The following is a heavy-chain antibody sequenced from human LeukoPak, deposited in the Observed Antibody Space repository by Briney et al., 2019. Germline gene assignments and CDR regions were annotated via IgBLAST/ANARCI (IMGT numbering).Heavy chain of an antibody. J-gene: IGHJ6*02. CDR2: IWYDGSNK. CDR3: ARDKAVPWGYDNYYYYGMDV. V-gene: IGHV3-33*01. CDR1: GFTFSSYG. D-gene: IGHD5-12*01. Sequence: GRSLRLSCAASGFTFSSYGMHWVRRAPGKGLEWVAVIWYDGSNKYYADSVKGRFTISRDNSKNTLYLQMNSLRADDTAVYYCARDKAVPWGYDNYYYYGMDVWGQGTTVTVSS.